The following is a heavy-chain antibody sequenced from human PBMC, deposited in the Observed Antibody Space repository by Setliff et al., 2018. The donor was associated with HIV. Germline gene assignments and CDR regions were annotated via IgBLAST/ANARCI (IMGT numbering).Heavy chain of an antibody. V-gene: IGHV4-39*07. D-gene: IGHD6-13*01. CDR2: VCYSRST. J-gene: IGHJ6*03. CDR1: GGSVSSSSSY. Sequence: SETLSLTCTVSGGSVSSSSSYWGWIRQPPGKGLEWIGNVCYSRSTYYNPSLKSRFTISVDTSKNQFSLKVNSVTAADTAVYYCARGARLLAGYSDRWDYYYMGVWGKGTTVTVSS. CDR3: ARGARLLAGYSDRWDYYYMGV.